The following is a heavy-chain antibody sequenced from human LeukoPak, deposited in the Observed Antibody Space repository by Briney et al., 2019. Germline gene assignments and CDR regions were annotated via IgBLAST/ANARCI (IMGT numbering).Heavy chain of an antibody. J-gene: IGHJ3*02. Sequence: GGSLRLSCAASGFTFSSYGMHWVSQAPGKGLEWVAFIRYDGSNKYYADSVKGRFTISRDNSKNTLYLQMNSLRAEDTAVYYCAKDAGVAPGAFDIWGQGTMVTVSS. CDR2: IRYDGSNK. CDR1: GFTFSSYG. V-gene: IGHV3-30*02. D-gene: IGHD7-27*01. CDR3: AKDAGVAPGAFDI.